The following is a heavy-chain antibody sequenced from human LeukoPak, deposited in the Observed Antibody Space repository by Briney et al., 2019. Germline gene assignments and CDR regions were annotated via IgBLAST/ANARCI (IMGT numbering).Heavy chain of an antibody. CDR1: GGTFSSYA. V-gene: IGHV1-69*05. Sequence: ASVTVSCKASGGTFSSYAMSWVRQAPGQGLEWMGGIIPICGTANYAQKLQGRVTITTDESTSTAYMELSSLRSEDTAVYYCARGGPYYAAYYYYMDVWGKGTTVTVSS. CDR2: IIPICGTA. D-gene: IGHD3-22*01. CDR3: ARGGPYYAAYYYYMDV. J-gene: IGHJ6*03.